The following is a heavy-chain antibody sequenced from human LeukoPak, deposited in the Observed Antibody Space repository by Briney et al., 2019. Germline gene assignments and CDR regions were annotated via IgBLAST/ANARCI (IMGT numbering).Heavy chain of an antibody. CDR2: IYHSGST. Sequence: SETLSPTCAVSGGSISSGGYSWSWIRQPPGKGLEWIGYIYHSGSTYYNPSLKSRVTISVDRSKNQFSLRLSSVTAADTAVYYCARYYYGSGSYYKGFDYWGQGTLVTVSS. CDR1: GGSISSGGYS. CDR3: ARYYYGSGSYYKGFDY. D-gene: IGHD3-10*01. J-gene: IGHJ4*02. V-gene: IGHV4-30-2*01.